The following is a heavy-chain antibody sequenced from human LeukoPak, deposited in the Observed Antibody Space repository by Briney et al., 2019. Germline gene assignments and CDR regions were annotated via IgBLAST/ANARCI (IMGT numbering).Heavy chain of an antibody. CDR3: ARLGIITAAGSNDY. CDR1: EFTCSDYY. Sequence: PGGSLRLSCAASEFTCSDYYMSWIRQDPRKGLEWVSYISYSGDTIYYADSVKGRFTVSRDNAKNSLYLQMNSLRAEDTAVYYCARLGIITAAGSNDYWGQGTLVTVSS. J-gene: IGHJ4*02. CDR2: ISYSGDTI. D-gene: IGHD6-13*01. V-gene: IGHV3-11*01.